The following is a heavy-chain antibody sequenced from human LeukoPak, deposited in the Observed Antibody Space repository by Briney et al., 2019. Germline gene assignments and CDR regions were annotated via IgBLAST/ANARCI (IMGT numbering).Heavy chain of an antibody. D-gene: IGHD6-19*01. Sequence: PGGSLRLSCAASGFTFSSYGMHWVRQAPGKGLEWVAFIWYDESNKYYADSVKGRFTISRDNSKNTLYLQMNTLRAEDTAVYYCARDRGSGSPGGYYFDYWGQGTLVTVSS. CDR1: GFTFSSYG. CDR3: ARDRGSGSPGGYYFDY. V-gene: IGHV3-33*01. CDR2: IWYDESNK. J-gene: IGHJ4*02.